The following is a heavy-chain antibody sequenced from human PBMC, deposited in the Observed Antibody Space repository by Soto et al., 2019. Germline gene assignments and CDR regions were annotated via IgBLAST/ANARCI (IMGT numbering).Heavy chain of an antibody. Sequence: SETLSLTCTVSGGAIISGDYYFIWIRQPPWKGLEWIGYIYYSGSTYYNPSLKSRVTISVDTSKSQFSLKLSSVTAADTAVYYCARGGYSGYDYEYYYYYGMDVWGQGTTVTVSS. CDR3: ARGGYSGYDYEYYYYYGMDV. D-gene: IGHD5-12*01. V-gene: IGHV4-30-4*01. CDR2: IYYSGST. J-gene: IGHJ6*02. CDR1: GGAIISGDYY.